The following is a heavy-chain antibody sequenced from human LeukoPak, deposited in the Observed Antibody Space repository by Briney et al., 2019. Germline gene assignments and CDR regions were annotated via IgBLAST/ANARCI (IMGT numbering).Heavy chain of an antibody. J-gene: IGHJ5*02. CDR1: GGSISGSSYY. D-gene: IGHD2-15*01. V-gene: IGHV4-39*07. CDR2: MYSSGST. Sequence: PSETLSLTCTVSGGSISGSSYYWGWIRQPPGKGLEWIGSMYSSGSTYYNPSLKSRVTISVDTSKNQFSLKLSSVTAADTAVYYCARDRGYCSGGSCYRRWNWFDPWGQGTLVTVSS. CDR3: ARDRGYCSGGSCYRRWNWFDP.